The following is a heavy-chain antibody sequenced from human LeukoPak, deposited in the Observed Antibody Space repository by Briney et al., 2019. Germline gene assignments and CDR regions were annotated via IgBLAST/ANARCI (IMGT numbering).Heavy chain of an antibody. Sequence: PSETLSLTCTVSGGSISSYYWSWIRQPPGKGLEWIGYIYYSGSTNYNPSLKSRVTISVDTSKNQFSLKLSSVTAADTAVYYCARLNYDILTGSGAFNIWGQGTTVTVSS. J-gene: IGHJ6*02. CDR3: ARLNYDILTGSGAFNI. CDR1: GGSISSYY. CDR2: IYYSGST. V-gene: IGHV4-59*08. D-gene: IGHD3-9*01.